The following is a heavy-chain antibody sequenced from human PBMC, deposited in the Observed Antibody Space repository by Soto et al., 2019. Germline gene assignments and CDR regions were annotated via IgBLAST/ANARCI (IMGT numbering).Heavy chain of an antibody. J-gene: IGHJ4*02. CDR3: ARAGFSTYYYDSSGLREFDY. V-gene: IGHV1-46*01. CDR1: GYTFTSYY. Sequence: EASVKVSCKASGYTFTSYYMHWVRQAPGQGLEWMGIINPSGGSTSYAQKFQGRVTMTRDTSTSTVYMELSSLRSEDTAVYYCARAGFSTYYYDSSGLREFDYWGQGTLVTVS. D-gene: IGHD3-22*01. CDR2: INPSGGST.